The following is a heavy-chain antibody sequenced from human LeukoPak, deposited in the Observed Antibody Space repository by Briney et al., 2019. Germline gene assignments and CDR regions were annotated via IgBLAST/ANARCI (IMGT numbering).Heavy chain of an antibody. CDR3: AREAGTQGHYYYYYGMDV. CDR1: GYTFTSYA. V-gene: IGHV7-4-1*02. J-gene: IGHJ6*02. Sequence: GASVKVSCKASGYTFTSYAMNWVRQAPGQGLEWMGWINTNTGNPTYAQGFTGRFVFSLDTSASTAYLQISSLKAEDTAVYYCAREAGTQGHYYYYYGMDVWGQGTTVTVSS. CDR2: INTNTGNP. D-gene: IGHD6-13*01.